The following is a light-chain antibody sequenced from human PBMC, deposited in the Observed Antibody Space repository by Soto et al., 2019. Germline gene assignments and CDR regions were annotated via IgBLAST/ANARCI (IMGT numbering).Light chain of an antibody. Sequence: DIQMTQSPSSLSASVGDRVTITCRASQGMRNALGWYQQKPGKAPKRLIYAASRLQSGVPSRFSGSGSGTELTLTISSQPPEEFATYYCLQHNSYPWTFGQGTKGEL. V-gene: IGKV1-17*01. CDR1: QGMRNA. CDR2: AAS. J-gene: IGKJ1*01. CDR3: LQHNSYPWT.